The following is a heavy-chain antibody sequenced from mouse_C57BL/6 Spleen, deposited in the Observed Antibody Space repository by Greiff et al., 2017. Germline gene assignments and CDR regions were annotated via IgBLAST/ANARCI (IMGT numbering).Heavy chain of an antibody. Sequence: EVQVVESEGGLVQPGSSMKLSCTASGFTFSAYYMAWVRQVPEKGLEWVANINYDGSSTYYLDSLKSRFIISGDNAKNILYLQMSSLKSEDTATYYCARAELGWFAYWGQGTLVTVSA. D-gene: IGHD4-1*01. V-gene: IGHV5-16*01. CDR1: GFTFSAYY. CDR2: INYDGSST. CDR3: ARAELGWFAY. J-gene: IGHJ3*01.